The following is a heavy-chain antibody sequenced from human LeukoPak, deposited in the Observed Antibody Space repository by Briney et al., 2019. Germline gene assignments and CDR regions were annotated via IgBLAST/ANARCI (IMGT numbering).Heavy chain of an antibody. CDR3: ARDIGFSYGQGAHYYYYGLDV. J-gene: IGHJ6*02. D-gene: IGHD5-18*01. V-gene: IGHV4-59*01. CDR2: IYYSGGT. Sequence: TSSETLSLTCTVSDGSISTYYWSWIRQPPGKGLEWIGFIYYSGGTSYNPSPKSRVTISVDMSTNQFSLKVTSVTAADTAVYYCARDIGFSYGQGAHYYYYGLDVWGQGTTVTVSS. CDR1: DGSISTYY.